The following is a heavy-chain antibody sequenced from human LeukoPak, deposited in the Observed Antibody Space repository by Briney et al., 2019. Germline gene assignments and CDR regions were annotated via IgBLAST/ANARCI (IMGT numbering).Heavy chain of an antibody. CDR2: INHSGST. D-gene: IGHD3-22*01. Sequence: PSETLSLTCAVYGGSFSGYYWSWIRQPPGKGLEWIGEINHSGSTNYNPSLKSRVTISVDTSKNQFSLKLSSVTAADTAVYYCARHLYYYDSSGYSRDYYFDYWGQGTLVTVSS. CDR3: ARHLYYYDSSGYSRDYYFDY. CDR1: GGSFSGYY. J-gene: IGHJ4*02. V-gene: IGHV4-34*01.